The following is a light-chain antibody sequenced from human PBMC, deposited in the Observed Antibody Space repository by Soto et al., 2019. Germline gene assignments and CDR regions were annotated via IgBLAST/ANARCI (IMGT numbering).Light chain of an antibody. V-gene: IGKV2-28*01. CDR1: QSLRHSNGHNY. Sequence: VLTQSPLSLPVTPGEPASISCRSSQSLRHSNGHNYLDWYVQKPGQSPQLLIYITSTRASGVPDRFSGSGSGTDFTLKISRVEAEDVGVYYCMHARQTHVTFGQGTKVDIK. CDR2: ITS. CDR3: MHARQTHVT. J-gene: IGKJ1*01.